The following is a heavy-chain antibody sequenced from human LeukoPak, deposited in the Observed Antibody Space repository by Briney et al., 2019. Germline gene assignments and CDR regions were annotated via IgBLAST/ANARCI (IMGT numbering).Heavy chain of an antibody. Sequence: ALVKVSCKAPDYIFTDYGIIWVRQAPGQGLKCMGWISAYNGNTNYAQKFQDRVTMTTCTSTTTAYIELRSLTSDDTAVYYCARRGDPDYGGKVSLDWGQGTLVTVSS. CDR2: ISAYNGNT. CDR3: ARRGDPDYGGKVSLD. J-gene: IGHJ4*02. V-gene: IGHV1-18*01. CDR1: DYIFTDYG. D-gene: IGHD4-23*01.